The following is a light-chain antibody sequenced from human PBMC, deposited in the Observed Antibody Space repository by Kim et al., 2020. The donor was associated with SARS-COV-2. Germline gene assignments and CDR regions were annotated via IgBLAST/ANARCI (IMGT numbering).Light chain of an antibody. V-gene: IGKV3-15*01. J-gene: IGKJ2*01. Sequence: SVSPGERATLSCRASQSVSHNLAWYQQKPGQAPRLLIYGASTRATDIPARFSGSGSGTAFTLTISSLQSKDFAIYYCQQYNNWPQTFGQGTKLEI. CDR3: QQYNNWPQT. CDR1: QSVSHN. CDR2: GAS.